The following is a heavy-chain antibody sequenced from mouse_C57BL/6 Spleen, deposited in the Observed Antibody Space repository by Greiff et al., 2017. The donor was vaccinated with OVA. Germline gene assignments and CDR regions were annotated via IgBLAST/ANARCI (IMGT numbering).Heavy chain of an antibody. CDR1: GYTFTSYG. CDR3: AREGWEEAY. D-gene: IGHD3-3*01. Sequence: VQLQQSGAELARPGASVKLSCKASGYTFTSYGISWVKQRTGQGLEWIGEIYPRSGNTYYNEKFKGKATLTADKSSSTAYMELRSLTSEDSAVYFCAREGWEEAYWGQGTLVTVSA. J-gene: IGHJ3*01. V-gene: IGHV1-81*01. CDR2: IYPRSGNT.